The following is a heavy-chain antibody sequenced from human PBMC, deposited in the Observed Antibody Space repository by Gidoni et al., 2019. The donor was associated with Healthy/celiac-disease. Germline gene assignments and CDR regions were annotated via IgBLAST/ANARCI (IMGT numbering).Heavy chain of an antibody. D-gene: IGHD4-17*01. V-gene: IGHV3-30*18. J-gene: IGHJ4*02. CDR2: ISYDGSNK. CDR1: GFTFSRDG. Sequence: QVQLVESGGGVVQPGRSLRLSCAASGFTFSRDGLHGVSQAPGKGVEWVAVISYDGSNKYDADPVKGRFTISRDNSKNTLYLQMNSLRAEDTAVYYCAKDVLYGGNSGLCDYWGQGTLVTVSS. CDR3: AKDVLYGGNSGLCDY.